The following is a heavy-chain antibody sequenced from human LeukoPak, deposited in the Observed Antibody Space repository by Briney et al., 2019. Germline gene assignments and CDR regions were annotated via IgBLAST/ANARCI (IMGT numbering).Heavy chain of an antibody. J-gene: IGHJ3*02. CDR1: GGSISSYY. CDR2: IYYSGST. CDR3: ARRSYYYGSGSYPISAFDI. D-gene: IGHD3-10*01. Sequence: NLRETLSLTCTVSGGSISSYYWSWIRQPPGKGLEWIGYIYYSGSTNYNPSLKSRVTISVDTSKNQFSLKLSSVTAADTAVYYCARRSYYYGSGSYPISAFDIWGQGTMVTVSS. V-gene: IGHV4-59*08.